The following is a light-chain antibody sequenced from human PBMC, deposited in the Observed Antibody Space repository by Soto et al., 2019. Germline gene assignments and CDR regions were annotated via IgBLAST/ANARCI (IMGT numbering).Light chain of an antibody. CDR2: GAS. J-gene: IGKJ2*01. Sequence: EIVLTQSPGTLSLSPGERATLSCRASQSVNNNYLAWYQQKPGQAPRLLIYGASSRATGIPDRFSGSGSGTDFTLNISRLEPEDFAVYYCQQYGSSQYTFGQGTKLEIK. CDR1: QSVNNNY. CDR3: QQYGSSQYT. V-gene: IGKV3-20*01.